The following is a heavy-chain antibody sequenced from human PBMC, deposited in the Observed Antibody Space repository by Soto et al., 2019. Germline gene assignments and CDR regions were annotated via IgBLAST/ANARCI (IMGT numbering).Heavy chain of an antibody. CDR2: IYHTGNT. CDR3: ARDSRAAAGNRRYYFVY. V-gene: IGHV4-4*02. Sequence: SETLSLTCAVSGGSISSSSWRSWVRQTPGEGLEWIREIYHTGNTNYNPSLERRVTISVDKAKNPFALNRNTVTAAETAVDYCARDSRAAAGNRRYYFVYGGQGTLVAVS. J-gene: IGHJ4*02. CDR1: GGSISSSSW. D-gene: IGHD6-13*01.